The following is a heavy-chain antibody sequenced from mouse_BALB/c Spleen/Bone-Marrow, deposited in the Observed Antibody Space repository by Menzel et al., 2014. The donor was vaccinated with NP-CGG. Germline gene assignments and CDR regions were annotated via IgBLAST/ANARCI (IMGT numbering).Heavy chain of an antibody. Sequence: EVHLVESGGGLVQPGGSRKLSCAASGFTFSSFGMHWVCQAPEKGLEWVAYISSGSSTIYYADTVKGRFTISRDNPKNTLFLQMTSLRSEDTAMYYCTRKGALITHYYAMDYWGQGTSVTVSS. J-gene: IGHJ4*01. CDR2: ISSGSSTI. CDR3: TRKGALITHYYAMDY. D-gene: IGHD2-4*01. CDR1: GFTFSSFG. V-gene: IGHV5-17*02.